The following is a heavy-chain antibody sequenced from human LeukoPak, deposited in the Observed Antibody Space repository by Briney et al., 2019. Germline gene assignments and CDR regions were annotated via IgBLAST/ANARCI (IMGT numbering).Heavy chain of an antibody. CDR2: IYSGGST. CDR1: GFTVSSNY. J-gene: IGHJ3*02. CDR3: AKDIRITMRYAFDI. Sequence: GGSLRLSCAASGFTVSSNYMSWVRQAPGKGLEWVSVIYSGGSTYYADSVKGRFTISRDNSKNTLYLQMNSLRAEDTAVYYCAKDIRITMRYAFDIWGQGTMVTVSS. D-gene: IGHD3-22*01. V-gene: IGHV3-53*01.